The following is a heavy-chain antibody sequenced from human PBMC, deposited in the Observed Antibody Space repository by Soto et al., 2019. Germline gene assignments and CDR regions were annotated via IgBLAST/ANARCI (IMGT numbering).Heavy chain of an antibody. CDR3: ARDRSFGRGFGEFQNIYGMDV. Sequence: QVQPVQSGAEVKKPGASVKVSCKASGYTFTSYYMHWVRQAPGQGLEWMGIINPSGGSTSYAQKFQGRVTMTRDTSTSTVYMELSSLRSEDTAVYYCARDRSFGRGFGEFQNIYGMDVWGQGTTVTVSS. D-gene: IGHD3-10*01. CDR2: INPSGGST. CDR1: GYTFTSYY. J-gene: IGHJ6*02. V-gene: IGHV1-46*01.